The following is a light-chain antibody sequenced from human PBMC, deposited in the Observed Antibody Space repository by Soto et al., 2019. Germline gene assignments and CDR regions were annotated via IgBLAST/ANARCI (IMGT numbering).Light chain of an antibody. J-gene: IGKJ5*01. CDR3: QQRSNWIT. V-gene: IGKV3-11*01. CDR2: GIS. CDR1: QSVSSY. Sequence: VVLTQSPATLSLSPGVRATLSCRASQSVSSYLAWYQQKPGQAPRLLIYGISTRATGIPARFSGSGSGTDFTLTISSLEPEDFAVYYCQQRSNWITFGQGTRLEIK.